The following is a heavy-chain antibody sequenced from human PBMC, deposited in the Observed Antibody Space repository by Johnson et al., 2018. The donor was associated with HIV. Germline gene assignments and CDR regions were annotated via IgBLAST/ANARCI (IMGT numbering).Heavy chain of an antibody. CDR3: ARVNSAAAFDI. CDR2: IKWKGGST. Sequence: EVQLIESGGGLVQPGGSLRLSCAASGFTFDDYGISWVRQAPGKGLEWVSAIKWKGGSTDYADSVKGRFTISRDNAKKSLYLQMNSLRAEDTALYYCARVNSAAAFDIWGQGTMVTVSS. CDR1: GFTFDDYG. V-gene: IGHV3-20*04. J-gene: IGHJ3*02. D-gene: IGHD1-1*01.